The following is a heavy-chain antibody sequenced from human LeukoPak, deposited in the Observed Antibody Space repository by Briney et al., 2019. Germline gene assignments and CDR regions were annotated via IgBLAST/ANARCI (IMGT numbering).Heavy chain of an antibody. CDR1: GFIFNNYA. Sequence: PGRPLRLSCAGSGFIFNNYAMHWVRQPPGKGLEWVSGISWNSGSIDYADSVKGRFTISRDNAENSLYLQMNSLRVEDTAFYYCAKDNRRHYTSGPNPDSLHWGQGALVTVSS. CDR3: AKDNRRHYTSGPNPDSLH. D-gene: IGHD6-19*01. CDR2: ISWNSGSI. V-gene: IGHV3-9*01. J-gene: IGHJ4*02.